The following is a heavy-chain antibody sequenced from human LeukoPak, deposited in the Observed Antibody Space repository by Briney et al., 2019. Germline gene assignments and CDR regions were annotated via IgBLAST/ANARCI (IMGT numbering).Heavy chain of an antibody. CDR3: AREEVPLYYYDSSGYSDFDY. J-gene: IGHJ4*02. V-gene: IGHV1-46*01. Sequence: ASVKVSCKASGYTFTSYYMHWVRQAPGQGLEWMGIINPSGGSTSYAQKFQGRVTTTRDTSTSTVYMELSSLRSEDTAVYYCAREEVPLYYYDSSGYSDFDYWGQGTLVTVSS. CDR1: GYTFTSYY. D-gene: IGHD3-22*01. CDR2: INPSGGST.